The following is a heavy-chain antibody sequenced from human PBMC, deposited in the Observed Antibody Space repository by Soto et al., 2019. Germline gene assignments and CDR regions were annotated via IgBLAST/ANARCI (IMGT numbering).Heavy chain of an antibody. Sequence: EEQLVESGGGLVQPGGSLRLSCAASGFTFSRHSLNWVRQAPGKGLEWISYISSNSGTKYYADSVKGRFTISRDKAKNSLYLQMNSLGDEDTAVYYCARGVIVVVTALEYFDLWGRGTLVTVSS. D-gene: IGHD2-21*02. CDR1: GFTFSRHS. V-gene: IGHV3-48*02. J-gene: IGHJ2*01. CDR2: ISSNSGTK. CDR3: ARGVIVVVTALEYFDL.